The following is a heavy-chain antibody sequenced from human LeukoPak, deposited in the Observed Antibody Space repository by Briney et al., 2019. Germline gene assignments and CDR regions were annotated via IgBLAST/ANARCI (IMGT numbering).Heavy chain of an antibody. J-gene: IGHJ4*02. Sequence: GGSLRLSCAASGFTFSNYGMHWVRQAPGKGLEWLSYISTSSSYIYYADSVKGRFTVSRDNAMNSLFLQMNSLIAEDTAVYYCARVGIRFLEQYYFDYWGQGTLVTVPS. D-gene: IGHD3-3*01. CDR2: ISTSSSYI. CDR1: GFTFSNYG. CDR3: ARVGIRFLEQYYFDY. V-gene: IGHV3-21*01.